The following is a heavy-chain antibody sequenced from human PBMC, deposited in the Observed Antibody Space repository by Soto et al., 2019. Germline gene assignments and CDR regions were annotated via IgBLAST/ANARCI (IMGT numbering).Heavy chain of an antibody. Sequence: SETLSLTCTVSGVSVNSGDYYWSWIRQPPGKGLEWIGYFYYSGITNYNPSLKSRVTISADTSKNQFSLKLRSVTAADAAVYYCARVTVAVTATTHYFDYWCQG. CDR1: GVSVNSGDYY. J-gene: IGHJ4*02. D-gene: IGHD1-26*01. CDR2: FYYSGIT. CDR3: ARVTVAVTATTHYFDY. V-gene: IGHV4-61*08.